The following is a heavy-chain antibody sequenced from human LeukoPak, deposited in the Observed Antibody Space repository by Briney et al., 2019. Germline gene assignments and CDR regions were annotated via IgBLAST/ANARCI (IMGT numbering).Heavy chain of an antibody. J-gene: IGHJ6*02. CDR1: GGSISSSSYY. CDR3: ARPLWFGTYSLEQMDV. D-gene: IGHD3-10*01. V-gene: IGHV4-39*01. Sequence: SETLSLTCTVSGGSISSSSYYWGWIRQPPGKGLEWIGSIYYSGSTYYNPSLKSRVTISVDTSKNQFSLKLSSVTAADTAVYHCARPLWFGTYSLEQMDVWGQGTTVTVSS. CDR2: IYYSGST.